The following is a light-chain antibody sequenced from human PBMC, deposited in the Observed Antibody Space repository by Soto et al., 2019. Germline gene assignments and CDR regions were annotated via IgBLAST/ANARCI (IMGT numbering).Light chain of an antibody. Sequence: EIVMTQSPATLSVSPGERATLSCRASQIFSSNLAWYQQKPGQAPRLLIYGASTRAIVIPASFSGSGSGTEFTLSFSTLQSEDFAVYYCQQYNNRRTFGQGTKVDIK. V-gene: IGKV3-15*01. J-gene: IGKJ1*01. CDR3: QQYNNRRT. CDR2: GAS. CDR1: QIFSSN.